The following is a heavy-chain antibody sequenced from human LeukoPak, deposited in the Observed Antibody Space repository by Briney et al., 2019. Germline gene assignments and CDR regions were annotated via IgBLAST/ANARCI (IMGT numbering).Heavy chain of an antibody. J-gene: IGHJ6*02. D-gene: IGHD3-22*01. Sequence: GASVKVSCKASGYTFTSYYMHWVRQAPGQGLEWMGIINPSGGSTSYAQKFQGRVTMTRDTSTSTVYMELSSLRSEDTAVYYCAREVVSLCYYYGMDVWGQGTTVTVSS. V-gene: IGHV1-46*01. CDR2: INPSGGST. CDR3: AREVVSLCYYYGMDV. CDR1: GYTFTSYY.